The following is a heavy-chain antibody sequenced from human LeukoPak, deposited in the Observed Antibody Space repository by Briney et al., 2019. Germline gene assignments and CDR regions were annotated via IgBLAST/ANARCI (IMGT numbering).Heavy chain of an antibody. J-gene: IGHJ4*02. CDR3: ARSRIANDSSGYYFKFDY. D-gene: IGHD3-22*01. Sequence: GGSLRLSCAGFGFTFSNYAIHWVRQAPGKGLEWVAAISFDGSKSYYAESVKGRFSISRDNSRDTLYLQMSSLAVEDTAIYYCARSRIANDSSGYYFKFDYWGQGALVTDSS. CDR2: ISFDGSKS. CDR1: GFTFSNYA. V-gene: IGHV3-30*15.